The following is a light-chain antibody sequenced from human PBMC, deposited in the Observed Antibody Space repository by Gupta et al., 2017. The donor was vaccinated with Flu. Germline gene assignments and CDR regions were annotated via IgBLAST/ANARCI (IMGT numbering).Light chain of an antibody. V-gene: IGLV5-39*01. CDR1: SGINVGTYR. CDR3: AIWYSSTSWV. J-gene: IGLJ3*02. CDR2: YKSDSDK. Sequence: QPVLTQPTSLSASPGASARFTCTLRSGINVGTYRIYWYQQKPGSLPQYLLRYKSDSDKQQGSGVPSRFSGSKDASTNAGLLLISGLQSEDEADYYCAIWYSSTSWVFGGGTKLTVL.